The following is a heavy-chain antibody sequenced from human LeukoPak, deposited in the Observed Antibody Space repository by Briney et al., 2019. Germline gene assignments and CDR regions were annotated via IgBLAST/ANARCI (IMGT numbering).Heavy chain of an antibody. J-gene: IGHJ5*02. V-gene: IGHV1-69*13. Sequence: AASVKVSCKASGYTFTSYGISWVRQAPGQGLEWMGGIIPIFGTANYAQKFQGRVTITADESTSTAYMELSSLRSEDTAVYYCARDGERYCSSTSCPFDPWGQGTLVTVSS. D-gene: IGHD2-2*01. CDR3: ARDGERYCSSTSCPFDP. CDR2: IIPIFGTA. CDR1: GYTFTSYG.